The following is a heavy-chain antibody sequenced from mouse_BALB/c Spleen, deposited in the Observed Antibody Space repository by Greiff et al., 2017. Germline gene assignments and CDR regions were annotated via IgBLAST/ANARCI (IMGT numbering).Heavy chain of an antibody. CDR1: GYTFTNYW. CDR2: IYPGGGYT. CDR3: ARGPYDYDDV. Sequence: LVESGAELVRPGTSVKISCKASGYTFTNYWLGWVKQRPGHGLEWIGDIYPGGGYTNYNEKFKGKATLTADTSSSTAYMQLSSLTSEDSAVYFCARGPYDYDDVWGAGTTVTVSS. V-gene: IGHV1-63*02. J-gene: IGHJ1*01. D-gene: IGHD2-4*01.